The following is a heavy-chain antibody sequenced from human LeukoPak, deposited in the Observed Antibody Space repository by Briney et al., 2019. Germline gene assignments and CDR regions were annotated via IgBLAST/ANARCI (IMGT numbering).Heavy chain of an antibody. CDR2: IYHSGST. V-gene: IGHV4-61*08. D-gene: IGHD3-3*01. CDR3: ARRAAYGSGGFDY. CDR1: GGSISSGGYY. Sequence: SETLSLTCTVSGGSISSGGYYWSWIRQPPGKGLEWIGYIYHSGSTNYNPSLKSRVTISVDTSKNQFSLKLSSVTAADTAVYYCARRAAYGSGGFDYWGQGTLVTVSS. J-gene: IGHJ4*02.